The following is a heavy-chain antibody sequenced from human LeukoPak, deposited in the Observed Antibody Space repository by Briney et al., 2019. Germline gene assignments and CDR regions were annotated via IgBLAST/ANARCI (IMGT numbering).Heavy chain of an antibody. CDR3: ARASGYCSSTSCHYYYYGMDV. V-gene: IGHV4-59*08. D-gene: IGHD2-2*03. Sequence: SETLSLTCTVSGGSISSYYWSWIRQPPGKGLEWIGYIYYSGSTKYNPSLKSRVTISVDTSKNQFSLKLSSVTAADTAVYYCARASGYCSSTSCHYYYYGMDVWGQGTTVTVSS. CDR1: GGSISSYY. CDR2: IYYSGST. J-gene: IGHJ6*02.